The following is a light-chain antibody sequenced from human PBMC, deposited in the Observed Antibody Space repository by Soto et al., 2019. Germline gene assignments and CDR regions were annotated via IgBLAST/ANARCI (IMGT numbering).Light chain of an antibody. Sequence: EIVLTQSPGTLSLSPGERATLSCRASQSVSRSYLAWYQQKPGQAPRLLIYGASSRATGIPVRFTGSGSGTDFTLTISRLEPEDFAVYSCQHYGDSSYTFGQGTKLEIK. CDR2: GAS. V-gene: IGKV3-20*01. J-gene: IGKJ2*01. CDR1: QSVSRSY. CDR3: QHYGDSSYT.